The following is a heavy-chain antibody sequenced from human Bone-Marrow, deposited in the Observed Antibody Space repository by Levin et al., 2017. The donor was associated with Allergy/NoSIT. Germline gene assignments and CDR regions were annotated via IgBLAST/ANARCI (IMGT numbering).Heavy chain of an antibody. D-gene: IGHD1-1*01. J-gene: IGHJ4*02. V-gene: IGHV3-23*01. CDR3: AKDSDWNEPDNYFDY. CDR2: ISGIGAST. CDR1: GFTFRNYA. Sequence: GGSLRLSCAGSGFTFRNYAMTWVRQTPGKGLEWVSSISGIGASTYYAGSVEGRFTISRDNSKNTLYLQMDSLRDEDTALYFCAKDSDWNEPDNYFDYWGQGTLVAVSS.